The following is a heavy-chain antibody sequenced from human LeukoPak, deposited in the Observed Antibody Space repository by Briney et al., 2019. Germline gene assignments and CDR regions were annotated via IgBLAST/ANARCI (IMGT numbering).Heavy chain of an antibody. J-gene: IGHJ6*02. D-gene: IGHD1-20*01. CDR3: ARAQLPRITGTAPSALLGLYYYGMDV. V-gene: IGHV4-34*09. Sequence: SETLSLTCAVYGGSFSGYYWSWIRQPPGKGLEWIGEINHSGSTNYNPSLKSRVTISVDTSKNQFSLKLSSVTAADTAVYYCARAQLPRITGTAPSALLGLYYYGMDVWGQGTTVTVSS. CDR2: INHSGST. CDR1: GGSFSGYY.